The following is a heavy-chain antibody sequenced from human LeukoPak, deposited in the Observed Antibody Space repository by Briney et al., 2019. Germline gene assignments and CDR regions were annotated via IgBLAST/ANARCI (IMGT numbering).Heavy chain of an antibody. CDR2: ISSSSSYI. V-gene: IGHV3-21*01. Sequence: PGGSLRLSCAASGFTGSNNYVSWVRQAPGKGLEWVSSISSSSSYIYYADSVKGRFTISRDNAKNSLYLQMNSLRAEDTAVYYCARGTSDAFDIWGQGTMVTVSS. D-gene: IGHD2-2*01. CDR1: GFTGSNNY. J-gene: IGHJ3*02. CDR3: ARGTSDAFDI.